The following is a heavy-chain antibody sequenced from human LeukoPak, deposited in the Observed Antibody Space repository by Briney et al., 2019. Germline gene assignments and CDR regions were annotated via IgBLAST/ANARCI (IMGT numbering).Heavy chain of an antibody. V-gene: IGHV1-2*02. CDR1: GYTFTSYG. Sequence: ASVKVSCKASGYTFTSYGISWVRQAPGQGLEWMGWINHDSGDTIYAQKFQGRVTMTRDMSISTAYMELSGLRSDDTAVYFCARIDVGGGYSAHTDVWGKGTTVTVSS. CDR2: INHDSGDT. CDR3: ARIDVGGGYSAHTDV. D-gene: IGHD5-18*01. J-gene: IGHJ6*03.